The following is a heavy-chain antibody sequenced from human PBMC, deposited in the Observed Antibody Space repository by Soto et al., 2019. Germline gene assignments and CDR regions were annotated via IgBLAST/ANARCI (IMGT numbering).Heavy chain of an antibody. V-gene: IGHV3-23*01. CDR2: ISGSGGST. CDR1: GFTFSRYA. CDR3: AKAYSGYDYLFAY. Sequence: PGGSLSLSCEPSGFTFSRYAMSWVPQAPVKWLDLVSAISGSGGSTYYADSVKGRFTISRDNSKNTLYLQMNSLRAEDTAVYYCAKAYSGYDYLFAYWGQGTLVTVSS. J-gene: IGHJ4*02. D-gene: IGHD5-12*01.